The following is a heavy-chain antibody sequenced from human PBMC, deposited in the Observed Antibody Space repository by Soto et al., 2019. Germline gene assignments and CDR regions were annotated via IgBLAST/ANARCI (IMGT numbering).Heavy chain of an antibody. CDR1: GFTFSSYG. Sequence: QVQLVESGGGVVQPGRSLRLSCAASGFTFSSYGMHWVRQAPGKGLEWVAVISYDGSNKYYADSVKGRFTISRDNSKNTLYLQMNSLRVEDTAVYYCAKDVVVGATTGLGDYYYYYGMDVWGQGTTVTVSS. J-gene: IGHJ6*02. D-gene: IGHD1-26*01. CDR3: AKDVVVGATTGLGDYYYYYGMDV. V-gene: IGHV3-30*18. CDR2: ISYDGSNK.